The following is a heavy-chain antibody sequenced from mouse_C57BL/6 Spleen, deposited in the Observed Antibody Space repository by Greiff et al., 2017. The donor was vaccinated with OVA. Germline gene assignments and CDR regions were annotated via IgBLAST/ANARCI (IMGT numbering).Heavy chain of an antibody. J-gene: IGHJ2*01. CDR1: GYTFTSYW. Sequence: QVQLQQPGAELVKPGASVKMSCKASGYTFTSYWITWVKQRPGQGLEWIGDIYPGSGSTNYNEKFKSKATLTVDTSSSTAYMQLSSLTSEDSAVYYCARRKDPYYSNYEDYWGQGTTLTVSS. V-gene: IGHV1-55*01. CDR3: ARRKDPYYSNYEDY. D-gene: IGHD2-5*01. CDR2: IYPGSGST.